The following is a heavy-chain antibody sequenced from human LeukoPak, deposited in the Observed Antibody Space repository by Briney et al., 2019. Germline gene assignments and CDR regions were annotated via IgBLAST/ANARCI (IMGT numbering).Heavy chain of an antibody. CDR1: GYTFTSYT. CDR3: ARGYGSSSERGNFDY. V-gene: IGHV1-18*01. CDR2: ISAYNGNT. D-gene: IGHD2-2*01. Sequence: ASVKVSCKASGYTFTSYTINWVRQAPGQGLEWMGWISAYNGNTDYAQNLQGRVTMTTETSTSTAYMELRSLRSDDTAVYYCARGYGSSSERGNFDYWGQGTLVTVSS. J-gene: IGHJ4*02.